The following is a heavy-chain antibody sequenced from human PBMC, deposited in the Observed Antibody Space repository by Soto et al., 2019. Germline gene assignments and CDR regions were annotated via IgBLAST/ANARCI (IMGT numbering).Heavy chain of an antibody. CDR1: GFTFSSYG. Sequence: QVQLVESGGGVVQPGRSLRLSCAASGFTFSSYGMHWVRQAPGKGLEWVAVIWYDGSNKYYADSVKGRFTISRDNSKNTLYLQMNSLSAEDTAVYYGAREGGDPCGQGTLVTVSS. D-gene: IGHD3-16*01. V-gene: IGHV3-33*01. J-gene: IGHJ5*02. CDR3: AREGGDP. CDR2: IWYDGSNK.